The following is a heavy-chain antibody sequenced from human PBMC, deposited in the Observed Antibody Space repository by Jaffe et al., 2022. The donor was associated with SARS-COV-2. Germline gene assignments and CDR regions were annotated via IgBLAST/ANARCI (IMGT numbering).Heavy chain of an antibody. Sequence: QVQLVESGGGVVQPGRSLRLSCAASGFTFSSYGMHWVRQAPGKGLEWVAVISYDGSNKYYADSVKGRFTISRDNSKNTLYLQMNSLRAEDTAVYYCAKDLRYSSGSDPDGMDVWGQGTTVTVSS. CDR2: ISYDGSNK. D-gene: IGHD6-19*01. V-gene: IGHV3-30*18. CDR3: AKDLRYSSGSDPDGMDV. CDR1: GFTFSSYG. J-gene: IGHJ6*02.